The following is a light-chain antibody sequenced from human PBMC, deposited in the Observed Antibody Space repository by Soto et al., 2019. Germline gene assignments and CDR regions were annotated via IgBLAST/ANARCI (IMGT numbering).Light chain of an antibody. J-gene: IGKJ1*01. CDR2: GAS. CDR3: QQNYNLPRT. V-gene: IGKV3D-7*01. Sequence: PGERVTLSCRASQSVSSSYLTWYQQKPGQAPRLLIYGASTRATSIPTRFSGSGSGTDFTLTISSLQPEDFAVYYCQQNYNLPRTFGKGTKVEIK. CDR1: QSVSSSY.